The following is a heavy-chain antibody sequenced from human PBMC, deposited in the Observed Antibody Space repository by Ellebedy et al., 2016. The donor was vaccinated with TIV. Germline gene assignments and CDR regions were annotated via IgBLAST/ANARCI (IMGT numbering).Heavy chain of an antibody. CDR3: ARVMRDSSSSSDY. CDR1: GFTFSSYS. J-gene: IGHJ4*02. V-gene: IGHV3-48*02. D-gene: IGHD6-6*01. Sequence: GESLKISCAASGFTFSSYSMNWVRQAPGKGLEWVSYISSSSSTIYYADSVKGRFTISRDNAKNSLYLQMNSLRDEDTAVYYCARVMRDSSSSSDYWGQGTLVTVSS. CDR2: ISSSSSTI.